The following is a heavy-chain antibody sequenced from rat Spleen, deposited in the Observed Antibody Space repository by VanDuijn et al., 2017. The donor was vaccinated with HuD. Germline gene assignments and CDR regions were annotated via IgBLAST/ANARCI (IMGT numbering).Heavy chain of an antibody. CDR2: ISTGGNT. D-gene: IGHD1-4*01. CDR3: VRERVPGFAFYFDY. CDR1: GFSLTSNG. Sequence: QVQLKESGPGLVQPSQTLSLTCTVSGFSLTSNGVSWVRQPPGKGLEWIAAISTGGNTYYNSGLKSRLGISRDTSKSQVFLKMNSLQTEDTAIYFCVRERVPGFAFYFDYWGQRVMVTVCS. J-gene: IGHJ2*01. V-gene: IGHV2S12*01.